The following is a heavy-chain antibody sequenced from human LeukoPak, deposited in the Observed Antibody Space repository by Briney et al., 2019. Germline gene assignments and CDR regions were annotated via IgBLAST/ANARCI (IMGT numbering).Heavy chain of an antibody. CDR2: IKQDGSKK. J-gene: IGHJ4*02. D-gene: IGHD5-24*01. CDR1: GFPFSSYW. V-gene: IGHV3-7*04. CDR3: TRVGYIDEGIDY. Sequence: GGSLRLSCVASGFPFSSYWMTWVRQAPGKGLEWVANIKQDGSKKSYVDSVKGRFTISRDNAKNSLYLQMNSLRAEDTAIYYCTRVGYIDEGIDYWGKGPLVTVSS.